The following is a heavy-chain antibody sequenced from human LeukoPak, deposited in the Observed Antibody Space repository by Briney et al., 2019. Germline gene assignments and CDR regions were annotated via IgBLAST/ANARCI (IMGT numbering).Heavy chain of an antibody. CDR3: ARVLGGGNSDAFDI. CDR1: GYTFTSYD. CDR2: MNPNSGNT. Sequence: GASVKVSCKASGYTFTSYDINWVRQATGQGLEWMGWMNPNSGNTGYAQKFQDRVTITRNTSISTAYMELSSLRSEDTAVYYCARVLGGGNSDAFDIWGQGTMVTVSS. J-gene: IGHJ3*02. V-gene: IGHV1-8*03. D-gene: IGHD4-23*01.